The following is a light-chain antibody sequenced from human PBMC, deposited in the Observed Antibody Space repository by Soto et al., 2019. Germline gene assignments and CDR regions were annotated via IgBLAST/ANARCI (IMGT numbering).Light chain of an antibody. V-gene: IGLV2-8*01. J-gene: IGLJ1*01. CDR3: SSYTDTKSLV. Sequence: QSALTQSPSASGSPGQSVTISCTGTSSDIGGYNSVSWYQQHPGKAPKVMIYDVTKRPSGVPDRFSGSKSGNTASLTVSALQAEDEADYYCSSYTDTKSLVFGTGTKVTAL. CDR1: SSDIGGYNS. CDR2: DVT.